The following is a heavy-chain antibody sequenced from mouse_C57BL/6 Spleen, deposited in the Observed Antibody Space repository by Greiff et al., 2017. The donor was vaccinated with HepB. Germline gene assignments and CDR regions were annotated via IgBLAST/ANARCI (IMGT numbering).Heavy chain of an antibody. D-gene: IGHD1-1*01. CDR2: IWRGGST. CDR1: GFSLTSYG. CDR3: AKDYYGSSRGAMDY. J-gene: IGHJ4*01. V-gene: IGHV2-5*01. Sequence: VKLMESGPGLVQPSQSLSITCTVSGFSLTSYGVHWVRQSPGKGLEWLGVIWRGGSTDYNAAFMSRLSITKDNSKSQVFFKMNSLQADDTAIYYCAKDYYGSSRGAMDYWGQGTSVTVSS.